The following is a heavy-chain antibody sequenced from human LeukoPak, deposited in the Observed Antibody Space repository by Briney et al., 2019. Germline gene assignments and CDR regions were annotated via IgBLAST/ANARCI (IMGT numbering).Heavy chain of an antibody. CDR2: INPNSGGT. V-gene: IGHV1-2*02. Sequence: ASVKVSCKASGYTFTGYYMHWVRQAPGQGLEWMGWINPNSGGTNYAQKFQGRVTMARDTSISTAYMELSRLRSDDTAVYYCGREPYSSSSYYYYYYMDVWGKGITVTVSS. D-gene: IGHD6-6*01. J-gene: IGHJ6*03. CDR3: GREPYSSSSYYYYYYMDV. CDR1: GYTFTGYY.